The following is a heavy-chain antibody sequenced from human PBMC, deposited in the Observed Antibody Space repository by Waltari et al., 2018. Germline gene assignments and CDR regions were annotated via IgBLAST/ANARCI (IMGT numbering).Heavy chain of an antibody. CDR3: ARDLYSSGPREADS. J-gene: IGHJ4*02. CDR2: ISYEGSNK. Sequence: QVHLVESGGGVVQPGRSLRLSWLGSGFTFRDHPMHWFRQAPGKGLEWVAIISYEGSNKYYADSVRGRFTISRDNSKNMLYLEMNSLRAEDTAVYYCARDLYSSGPREADSWGQGTLVAVSS. CDR1: GFTFRDHP. D-gene: IGHD3-22*01. V-gene: IGHV3-30*04.